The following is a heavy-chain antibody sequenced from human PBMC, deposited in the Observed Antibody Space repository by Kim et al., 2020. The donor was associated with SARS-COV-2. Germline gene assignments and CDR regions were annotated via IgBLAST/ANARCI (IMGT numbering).Heavy chain of an antibody. V-gene: IGHV3-23*01. D-gene: IGHD2-21*02. Sequence: GGSLRLSCAASGFTFSSYAMSWVRQAPGKGLEWVSAISGSGGSTYYADSVKGRFTISRDNSKNTLYLQMNSLRAEDTAVYYCAKGQGVVTAIFVFGYWGQGTLVTVSS. CDR1: GFTFSSYA. CDR2: ISGSGGST. CDR3: AKGQGVVTAIFVFGY. J-gene: IGHJ4*02.